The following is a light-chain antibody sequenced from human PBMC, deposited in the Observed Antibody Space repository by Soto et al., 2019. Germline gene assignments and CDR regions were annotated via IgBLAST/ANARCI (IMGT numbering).Light chain of an antibody. CDR3: SSYTSSTTVV. CDR1: SSDVGGYNY. J-gene: IGLJ2*01. V-gene: IGLV2-14*01. Sequence: ALTQPASVSGSPGQSITISCTGTSSDVGGYNYVSWYQQLPGKAPKLMIYDVSNRPSGVSNRFSGSQSDNTASLTISGLQAEDEADYYCSSYTSSTTVVFGGGTKDTVL. CDR2: DVS.